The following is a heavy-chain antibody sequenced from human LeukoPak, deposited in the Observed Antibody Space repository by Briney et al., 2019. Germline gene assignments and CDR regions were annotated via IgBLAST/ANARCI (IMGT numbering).Heavy chain of an antibody. D-gene: IGHD2-2*01. V-gene: IGHV4-34*01. CDR3: ARGYCSSTSCYGAAFDI. Sequence: SETLSLTCAVYGGSFSGYYWSWIRQPPGKGLEWIGEINHSGSTNYNPSLKSRVTISVDTSKNQFSLKLSSVTAADTAVYYCARGYCSSTSCYGAAFDIWGQGTMVTVSS. CDR2: INHSGST. CDR1: GGSFSGYY. J-gene: IGHJ3*02.